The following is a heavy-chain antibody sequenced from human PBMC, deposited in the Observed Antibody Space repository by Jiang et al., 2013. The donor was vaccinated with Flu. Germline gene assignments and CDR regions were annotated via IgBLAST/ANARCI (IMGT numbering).Heavy chain of an antibody. D-gene: IGHD6-13*01. J-gene: IGHJ4*02. V-gene: IGHV6-1*01. Sequence: QTLSLTRAISRDSVSSNSAAWNWIRQSPSRGLEWLGRTYYRSKWYNDYAVSVKSRITINPDTSKNQFSLQLNSVTPEDTAVYYCARRQAAAGPTGHFDYWGQGTLVTVSS. CDR1: RDSVSSNSAA. CDR2: TYYRSKWYN. CDR3: ARRQAAAGPTGHFDY.